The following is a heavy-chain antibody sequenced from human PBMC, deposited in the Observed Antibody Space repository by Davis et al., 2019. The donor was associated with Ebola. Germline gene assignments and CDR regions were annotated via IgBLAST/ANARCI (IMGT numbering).Heavy chain of an antibody. CDR3: ARDRYYDSTGYTHFFDY. CDR1: GFTPSDYY. V-gene: IGHV3-11*01. CDR2: IWSSETTI. Sequence: GSLRPSCAASGFTPSDYYMSWIPQAPGKGLEWVSSIWSSETTIYYSDPVRGRFTVSRDNAKNSLYLQMNNLRVEDTAVYSCARDRYYDSTGYTHFFDYWGQETLVTVSS. D-gene: IGHD3-22*01. J-gene: IGHJ4*02.